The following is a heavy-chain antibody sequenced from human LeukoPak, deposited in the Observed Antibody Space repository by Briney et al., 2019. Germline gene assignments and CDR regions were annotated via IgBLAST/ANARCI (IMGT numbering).Heavy chain of an antibody. V-gene: IGHV4-59*01. D-gene: IGHD1-26*01. J-gene: IGHJ6*02. CDR3: ARSGSYSLYGMDV. CDR1: GGSISSYY. Sequence: SETLSLTCTVSGGSISSYYWSWIRQPPGKGLEWIGYIYYSGSTNYNPSLKRRVTISVDTSKNQFSLKLSSVTAADTAVYYCARSGSYSLYGMDVWGQGTTVTVSS. CDR2: IYYSGST.